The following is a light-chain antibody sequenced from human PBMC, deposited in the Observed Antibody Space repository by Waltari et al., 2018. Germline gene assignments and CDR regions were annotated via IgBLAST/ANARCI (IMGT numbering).Light chain of an antibody. Sequence: QSALTQPRSVSGSPGQSVTISCTGTSNDIGSNNFVSWYQYHPGKVPKLMIHDINGRPAGVPDRFSGSKSGSTASLTISGLEADDEADYYCGSYAGSYTLFGGGTELTVL. CDR2: DIN. V-gene: IGLV2-11*01. CDR1: SNDIGSNNF. J-gene: IGLJ2*01. CDR3: GSYAGSYTL.